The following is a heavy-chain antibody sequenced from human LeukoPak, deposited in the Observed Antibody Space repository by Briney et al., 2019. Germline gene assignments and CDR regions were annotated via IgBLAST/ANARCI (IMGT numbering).Heavy chain of an antibody. D-gene: IGHD6-19*01. CDR3: ARDLNSSGWFGGFDP. V-gene: IGHV4-4*07. CDR2: IYTSGST. Sequence: LETLSLTCTVSGGSVSSYYWSWIRQPPGKGLEWIGRIYTSGSTNYNPSLKSRVTMSVDTSKNQFSLKLSSVTAADTAVYYCARDLNSSGWFGGFDPWGQGTLVTVSS. CDR1: GGSVSSYY. J-gene: IGHJ5*02.